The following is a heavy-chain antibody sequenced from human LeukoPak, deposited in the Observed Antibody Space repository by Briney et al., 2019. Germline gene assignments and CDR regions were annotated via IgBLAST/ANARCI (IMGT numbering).Heavy chain of an antibody. CDR3: ARVGTYDWLLASPYYYYYYMDV. CDR1: GFTFSSYS. Sequence: GGSLRLSCAASGFTFSSYSMNWVRQAPGKGLEWVSYISSSGSTIYYADSVKGRFTISRDNAKNSLYLQMNSLRAEDTAVYYCARVGTYDWLLASPYYYYYYMDVWGKGTTVTISS. D-gene: IGHD3-9*01. CDR2: ISSSGSTI. V-gene: IGHV3-48*04. J-gene: IGHJ6*03.